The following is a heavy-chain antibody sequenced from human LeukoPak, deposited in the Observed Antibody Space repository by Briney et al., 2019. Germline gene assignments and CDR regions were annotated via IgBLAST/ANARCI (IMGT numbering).Heavy chain of an antibody. Sequence: SVKVSCKASGYTFTSYGISWVRQAPGQGLEWMGWISAYNGNTNYAQKLQGRVTMTTDTSTSTAYMELRSLRSDDTAVYYCARDLNSYSSSWNFFYWGQGTLATVSS. V-gene: IGHV1-18*01. D-gene: IGHD6-13*01. CDR3: ARDLNSYSSSWNFFY. CDR1: GYTFTSYG. CDR2: ISAYNGNT. J-gene: IGHJ4*02.